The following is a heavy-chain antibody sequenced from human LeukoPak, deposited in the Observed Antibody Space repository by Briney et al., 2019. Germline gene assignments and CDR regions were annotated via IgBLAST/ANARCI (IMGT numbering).Heavy chain of an antibody. CDR1: GFSFSSYG. CDR2: IRIDGSNK. D-gene: IGHD2-15*01. CDR3: AKDHRYCSGGSCYGADY. V-gene: IGHV3-30*02. Sequence: PGGSLRLSCGASGFSFSSYGMNWVRQAPGKGLEWVAFIRIDGSNKYYADSVKGRFTISRDDSKNTLYLQMNSLRPEDTAVYYCAKDHRYCSGGSCYGADYWGQGTLVTVSS. J-gene: IGHJ4*02.